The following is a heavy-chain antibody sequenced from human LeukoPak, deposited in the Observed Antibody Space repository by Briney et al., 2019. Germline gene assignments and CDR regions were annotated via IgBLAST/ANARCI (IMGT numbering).Heavy chain of an antibody. Sequence: GGSLRLSCAASGFTFSSYWMTWVRQAPGKGLEWVANMKFDGSEKYYVDSVEGRFTISRDNAKNSLYLQMNSLRVEDTAVYYCARKGGSPDYWGQGTLVTVSS. D-gene: IGHD1-26*01. CDR3: ARKGGSPDY. J-gene: IGHJ4*02. CDR2: MKFDGSEK. CDR1: GFTFSSYW. V-gene: IGHV3-7*01.